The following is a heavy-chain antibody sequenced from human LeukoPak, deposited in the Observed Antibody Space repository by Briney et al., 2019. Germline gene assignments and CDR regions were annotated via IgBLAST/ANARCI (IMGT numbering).Heavy chain of an antibody. CDR3: ATVTDYYGSGSFDY. D-gene: IGHD3-10*01. V-gene: IGHV1-24*01. CDR2: FDPEDGET. CDR1: GYTLTQLS. Sequence: ASVKVSCKVSGYTLTQLSVHWVRQAPGKGLEWMGGFDPEDGETIYAQKFQGRVTMTEDTSTDTAYMELSSLRSEDTAVYYCATVTDYYGSGSFDYWGQGTLVTVSS. J-gene: IGHJ4*02.